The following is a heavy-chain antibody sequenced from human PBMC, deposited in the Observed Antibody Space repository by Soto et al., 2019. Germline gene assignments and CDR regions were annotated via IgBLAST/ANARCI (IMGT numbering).Heavy chain of an antibody. CDR1: GGNFTSYA. J-gene: IGHJ5*02. V-gene: IGHV1-69*01. CDR2: IVPLFGTT. Sequence: QVQLVQSGAEVKKPGSSVEVSCKASGGNFTSYAISWVRQAPGQGLEFMGGIVPLFGTTNYAHKFRGRVTITADESTSTVYMELSSLTSEDTAVYYCAKASGRSWYNWFDPWGQGTLVTVST. CDR3: AKASGRSWYNWFDP. D-gene: IGHD6-13*01.